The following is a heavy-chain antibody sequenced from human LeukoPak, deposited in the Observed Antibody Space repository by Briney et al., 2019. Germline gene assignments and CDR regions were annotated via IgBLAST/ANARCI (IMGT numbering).Heavy chain of an antibody. J-gene: IGHJ4*02. CDR1: GFTVSSNY. V-gene: IGHV3-30-3*01. D-gene: IGHD3-10*01. CDR2: ISYDGSNK. CDR3: ARDLDYYGSGPYDY. Sequence: GGSLRLSCAASGFTVSSNYMSWVRQAPGKGLEWVAVISYDGSNKYYADSVKGRFTISRDNSKNTLYLQMNSLRAEDTAVYYCARDLDYYGSGPYDYWGQGTLVTVSS.